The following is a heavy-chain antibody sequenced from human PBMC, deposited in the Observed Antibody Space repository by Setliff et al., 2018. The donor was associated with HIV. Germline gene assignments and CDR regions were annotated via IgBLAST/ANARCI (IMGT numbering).Heavy chain of an antibody. CDR2: INPNSGGT. Sequence: ASVKVSCKASGYTFTGYYMHWVRQAPGQGLEWMGWINPNSGGTNYAQKFQGRVTMTRDTSISTAYMELSRLRSDDTAVYYCARDLGPGGGSYRMPINWFDPWGQGTLGTVS. D-gene: IGHD1-26*01. CDR3: ARDLGPGGGSYRMPINWFDP. CDR1: GYTFTGYY. V-gene: IGHV1-2*02. J-gene: IGHJ5*02.